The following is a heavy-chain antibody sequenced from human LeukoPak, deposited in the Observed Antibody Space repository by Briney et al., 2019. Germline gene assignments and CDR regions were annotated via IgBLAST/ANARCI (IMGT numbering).Heavy chain of an antibody. CDR1: GFTFSSYA. Sequence: GGSLRLSCAASGFTFSSYAMHWVRQAPGKGLEWVAVISYDGSNKYYADSVKGRFTISRDNSKNTLYLQMNSLRAEDTAVYYCARDGGYNFNWYFDLWGRGTLVTVSS. CDR2: ISYDGSNK. CDR3: ARDGGYNFNWYFDL. V-gene: IGHV3-30*04. J-gene: IGHJ2*01. D-gene: IGHD5-24*01.